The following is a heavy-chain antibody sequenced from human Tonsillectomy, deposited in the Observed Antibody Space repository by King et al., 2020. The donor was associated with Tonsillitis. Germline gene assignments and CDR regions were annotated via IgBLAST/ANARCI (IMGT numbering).Heavy chain of an antibody. Sequence: TLKESGPALVKPTQTLTLTCTFSGFSLSTSGMCVSWIRQPPGKALEWLARIDWDDDKYYSTSLKTRLTISKDTSKNQVVLTMTNMDPVDTATYYCARESRSSWYGGYSFASWGQGTLVPASS. CDR3: ARESRSSWYGGYSFAS. V-gene: IGHV2-70*11. CDR2: IDWDDDK. CDR1: GFSLSTSGMC. J-gene: IGHJ4*02. D-gene: IGHD6-13*01.